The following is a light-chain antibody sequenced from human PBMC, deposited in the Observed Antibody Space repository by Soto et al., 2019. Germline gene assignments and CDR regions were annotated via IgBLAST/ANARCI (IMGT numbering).Light chain of an antibody. CDR1: QSVVTNY. V-gene: IGKV3-20*01. J-gene: IGKJ2*01. CDR3: QQYDTPPYT. Sequence: ENVLTQSPGTLSLSPGERATLSCRASQSVVTNYLAWYQQKPGQAPTLLIYGASWRATGVPDRFSGSGSGTDFTLTISRLEPDDFAVYYCQQYDTPPYTFGQGTKMEIK. CDR2: GAS.